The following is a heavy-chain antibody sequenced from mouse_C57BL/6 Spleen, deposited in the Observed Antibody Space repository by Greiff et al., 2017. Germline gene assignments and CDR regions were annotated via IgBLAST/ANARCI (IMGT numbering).Heavy chain of an antibody. Sequence: EVKLMESGGGLVQPGGSMKLSCVASGFTFSNYWMNWVRQSPEKGLEWVAQIRLKSDNYATHYAESVKGRFTISRDDSKSSVYLQMNNLRAEDTGIYYCTAYYSTPFDYWGQGTTLTVSS. CDR1: GFTFSNYW. J-gene: IGHJ2*01. CDR3: TAYYSTPFDY. CDR2: IRLKSDNYAT. V-gene: IGHV6-3*01. D-gene: IGHD2-5*01.